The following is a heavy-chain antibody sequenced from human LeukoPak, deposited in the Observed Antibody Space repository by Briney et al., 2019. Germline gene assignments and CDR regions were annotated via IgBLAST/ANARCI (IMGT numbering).Heavy chain of an antibody. V-gene: IGHV1-2*02. CDR2: INPNNGGT. CDR3: ARYSNSGGDY. CDR1: GYSFTGYH. D-gene: IGHD6-6*01. Sequence: ASVKVSCKASGYSFTGYHIHWVRQAPGQGLEWMGWINPNNGGTNQVQRFQGRVTMTRDTSISTAYMELSSLRSDDTAIYFCARYSNSGGDYWGQGTLVTVPS. J-gene: IGHJ4*02.